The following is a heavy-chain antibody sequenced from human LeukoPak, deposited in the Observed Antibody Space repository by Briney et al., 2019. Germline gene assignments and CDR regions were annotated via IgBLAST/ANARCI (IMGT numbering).Heavy chain of an antibody. V-gene: IGHV3-11*04. CDR1: GFTFSDYY. CDR3: ARELSAAAGCFDY. Sequence: PGGSLRLSCAASGFTFSDYYVSWIRQAPGKGLEWVSYISSSGSTIYYADSVKGRFTISRDNAKNSLYLQMNSLRAEDTAVYYCARELSAAAGCFDYWGQGTLVTVSS. J-gene: IGHJ4*02. CDR2: ISSSGSTI. D-gene: IGHD6-13*01.